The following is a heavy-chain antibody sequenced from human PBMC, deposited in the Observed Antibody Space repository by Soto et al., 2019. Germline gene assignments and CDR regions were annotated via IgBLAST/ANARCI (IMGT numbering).Heavy chain of an antibody. CDR3: AKDDFTDRGDDYFDY. V-gene: IGHV3-23*01. J-gene: IGHJ4*02. Sequence: GGALRLSCAASGFNFSSYEMNWVRQAPGKGLEWVAGIGASGDITWYADSVKGRLSISRDNSKNTLYLQLNSLRFEDTAVYYCAKDDFTDRGDDYFDYWGPGTLVTVSS. D-gene: IGHD2-21*02. CDR1: GFNFSSYE. CDR2: IGASGDIT.